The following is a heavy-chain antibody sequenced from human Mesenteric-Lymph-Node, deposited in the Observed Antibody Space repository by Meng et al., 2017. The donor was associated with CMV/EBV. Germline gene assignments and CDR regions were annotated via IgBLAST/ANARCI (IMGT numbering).Heavy chain of an antibody. J-gene: IGHJ4*02. CDR2: LARSGNII. V-gene: IGHV3-48*03. D-gene: IGHD2-2*01. CDR1: GFSFSNYE. CDR3: ARDPYCSSSTCWHGYFDF. Sequence: GESLKISCAASGFSFSNYEMSWVRQAPGKGLEWVSYLARSGNIIYYADSVKGRFTISRDNTKNSLYLQMSSLRAEDTAIYYCARDPYCSSSTCWHGYFDFWGLGTLVTVSS.